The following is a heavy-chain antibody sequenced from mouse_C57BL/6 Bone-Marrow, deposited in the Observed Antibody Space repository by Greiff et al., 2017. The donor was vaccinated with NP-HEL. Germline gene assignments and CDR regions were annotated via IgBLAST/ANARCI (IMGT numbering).Heavy chain of an antibody. V-gene: IGHV5-4*03. CDR2: ISDGGSYT. CDR3: ARFLPRYFDV. Sequence: DVKLVESGGGLVKPGGSLKLSCAASGFTFSSYAMSWVRQTPEKRLEWVATISDGGSYTYYPDTVKGRFTISRDNAKNNLYLQMSHLKSEDTAMYYCARFLPRYFDVWGTGTTVTVSS. J-gene: IGHJ1*03. CDR1: GFTFSSYA.